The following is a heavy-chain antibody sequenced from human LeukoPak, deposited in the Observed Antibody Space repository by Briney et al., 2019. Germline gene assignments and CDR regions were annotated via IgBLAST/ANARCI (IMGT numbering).Heavy chain of an antibody. CDR3: ARSHERYSRGDWFDP. J-gene: IGHJ5*02. CDR2: IKQDGSEK. D-gene: IGHD6-13*01. Sequence: GGSLRLSCAASGFTFSSYWMSWVRQAPGKGLEWVANIKQDGSEKYYVDSVKGRFTISRDNAKNSLYLQMNSLRAEDTAVYYCARSHERYSRGDWFDPWGQGTLVAVSS. V-gene: IGHV3-7*01. CDR1: GFTFSSYW.